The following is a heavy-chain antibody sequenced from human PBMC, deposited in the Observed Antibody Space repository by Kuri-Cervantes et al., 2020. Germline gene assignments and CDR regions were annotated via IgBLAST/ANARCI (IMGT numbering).Heavy chain of an antibody. V-gene: IGHV3-21*01. CDR2: ISSSSTYI. D-gene: IGHD3-16*01. CDR1: GFTFSSYS. Sequence: GESLKISCAASGFTFSSYSMNWVRQAPGKGLEWVSSISSSSTYIYYADSVKGRFTISRDNTKDSVFLQMSNLRAEDTAVYYCARPMLRGAYYFDSWGQGTLVTVSS. J-gene: IGHJ4*02. CDR3: ARPMLRGAYYFDS.